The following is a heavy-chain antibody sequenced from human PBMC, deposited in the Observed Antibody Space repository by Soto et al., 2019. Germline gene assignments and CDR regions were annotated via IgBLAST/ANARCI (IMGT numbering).Heavy chain of an antibody. J-gene: IGHJ4*02. CDR1: GFSLSTSGVG. D-gene: IGHD3-22*01. V-gene: IGHV2-5*02. CDR3: AHSGYDYYDSSGLYYFDY. CDR2: IYWDDDK. Sequence: QITLKESGPTLVKPTQTLTLTCTFSGFSLSTSGVGVGWIRQPPGKALEWLALIYWDDDKSYSPSLKSRITITKDTSKNQVVLTMTNMDPVDTATYYCAHSGYDYYDSSGLYYFDYWGQGTLVTVSS.